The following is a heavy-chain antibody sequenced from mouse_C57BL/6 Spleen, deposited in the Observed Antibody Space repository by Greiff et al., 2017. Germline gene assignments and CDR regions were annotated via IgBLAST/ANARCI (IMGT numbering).Heavy chain of an antibody. CDR3: ARGDYDWGSAMDY. CDR1: GYAFTNYL. V-gene: IGHV1-54*01. D-gene: IGHD2-4*01. Sequence: VQLQQSGAELVRPGTSVKVSCKASGYAFTNYLIDWVKQRPGQGLERIGVINPGSGGTNYNEKFKGKATLTADKSSSTAYMQLSSLTSEDSAVYFCARGDYDWGSAMDYWGQGTSVTVSS. CDR2: INPGSGGT. J-gene: IGHJ4*01.